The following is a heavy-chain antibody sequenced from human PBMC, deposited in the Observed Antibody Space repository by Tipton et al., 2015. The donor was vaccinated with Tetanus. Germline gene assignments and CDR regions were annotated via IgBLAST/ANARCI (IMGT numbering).Heavy chain of an antibody. Sequence: GLVKPSETLSLTCTVSGGSINSGGHFWTWIRQRTGKGLEWIGHIRDNGNSYANPSLSGRVTMSVDTRKNQFSLNLTSVSVADTATYYCARGTFYAFDFWGQGVQVTVPS. D-gene: IGHD2/OR15-2a*01. CDR2: IRDNGNS. CDR3: ARGTFYAFDF. J-gene: IGHJ4*02. V-gene: IGHV4-31*03. CDR1: GGSINSGGHF.